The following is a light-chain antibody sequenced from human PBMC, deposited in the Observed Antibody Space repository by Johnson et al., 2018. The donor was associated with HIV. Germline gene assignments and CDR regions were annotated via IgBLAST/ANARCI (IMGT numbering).Light chain of an antibody. CDR3: GTWDSSLGALV. Sequence: QSVLTQPPSVSAAPGQMVSISCSGSSSNIGKNYVSWYQQFPGTAPKLLIHENKKRPSGIPDRFSGSKSGTSATLDITGLQTGDEADYYCGTWDSSLGALVFGTATKFTVL. CDR1: SSNIGKNY. CDR2: ENK. J-gene: IGLJ1*01. V-gene: IGLV1-51*02.